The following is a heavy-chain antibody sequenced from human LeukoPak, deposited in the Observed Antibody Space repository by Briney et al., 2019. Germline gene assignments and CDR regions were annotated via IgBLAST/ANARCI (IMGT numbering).Heavy chain of an antibody. V-gene: IGHV1-2*02. D-gene: IGHD3-16*01. CDR1: GYSFTGYY. CDR2: INPYSGDT. Sequence: ASVKVSCKTSGYSFTGYYLHWVRQAPGQGLEWMGWINPYSGDTIYAQKFQGRVTMTRDTSISTLYLELSRLTSDDTAVYFCARGTMHLYYWGQGTLVTVSS. CDR3: ARGTMHLYY. J-gene: IGHJ4*02.